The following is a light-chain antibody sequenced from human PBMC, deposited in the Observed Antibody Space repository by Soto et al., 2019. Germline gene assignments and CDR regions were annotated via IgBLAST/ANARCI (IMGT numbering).Light chain of an antibody. J-gene: IGLJ3*02. CDR2: DVS. CDR3: AAWDDSLNGWL. V-gene: IGLV2-11*01. CDR1: SSDVGGYNY. Sequence: QSALTQPRSVSGSPGQSVTISCTGTSSDVGGYNYVSWYQQHPGKAPKLMIYDVSKRPSGVPDRFSGSKSGTSASLAITGLQSEDEADYYCAAWDDSLNGWLFGGGTKLTVL.